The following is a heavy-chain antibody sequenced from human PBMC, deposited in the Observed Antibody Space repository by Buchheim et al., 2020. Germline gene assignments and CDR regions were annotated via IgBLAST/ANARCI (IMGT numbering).Heavy chain of an antibody. CDR2: IKQDGSDK. CDR1: GFTFSSYW. V-gene: IGHV3-7*01. Sequence: EVQLVESGGGLVQPGGSLRLSCAASGFTFSSYWMSLVRPAPGKGLEWVANIKQDGSDKYYVDSVKGRFTISSDNSQNSLFLQMDSLGVEDTAVYYCVRDSGWQWGLEYWGQGTL. D-gene: IGHD6-19*01. CDR3: VRDSGWQWGLEY. J-gene: IGHJ4*02.